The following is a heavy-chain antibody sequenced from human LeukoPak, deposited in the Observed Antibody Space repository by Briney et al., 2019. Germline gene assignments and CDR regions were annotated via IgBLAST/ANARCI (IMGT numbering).Heavy chain of an antibody. J-gene: IGHJ4*02. CDR3: ARDSGCYGGDIDY. V-gene: IGHV3-21*01. D-gene: IGHD2-2*01. CDR2: ISSSSSYI. CDR1: GFTFSSYS. Sequence: GGSLRLSCAASGFTFSSYSMNWVRQAPGKGLEWVSSISSSSSYIYYADSVKGRFTISRDNSKNSLYLQMNSLRAEDTAVYYCARDSGCYGGDIDYWGQGTLVPVSS.